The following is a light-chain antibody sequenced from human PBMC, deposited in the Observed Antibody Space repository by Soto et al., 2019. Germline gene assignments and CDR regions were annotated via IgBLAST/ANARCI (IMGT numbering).Light chain of an antibody. V-gene: IGKV3-11*01. J-gene: IGKJ1*01. CDR2: DVS. CDR1: QSVSSG. CDR3: QQRSNWPPWT. Sequence: EIVLTQSPATLSLSRGERATLSCRASQSVSSGLAWYQQKPGQAPRLLIYDVSNRATGIPDRFSGSGSGTDFTLTISSLEPEDFAVYYCQQRSNWPPWTFGQGTKVEFK.